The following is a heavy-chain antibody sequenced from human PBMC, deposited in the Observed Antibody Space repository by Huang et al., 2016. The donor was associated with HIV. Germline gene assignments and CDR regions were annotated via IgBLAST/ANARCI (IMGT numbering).Heavy chain of an antibody. D-gene: IGHD3-9*01. Sequence: QVQLVESGGGVVQPGRSLRLSCVASGFTFSSFGMNWVRQAPGKGLAWVAVISNYGTNKYEAGSVKGRFTISRDNSKNTLYLQMNSLKPEDTAVYYCAKEFDILTGYYYSGSDYWGQGTLVTVSS. CDR1: GFTFSSFG. V-gene: IGHV3-30*18. CDR3: AKEFDILTGYYYSGSDY. J-gene: IGHJ4*02. CDR2: ISNYGTNK.